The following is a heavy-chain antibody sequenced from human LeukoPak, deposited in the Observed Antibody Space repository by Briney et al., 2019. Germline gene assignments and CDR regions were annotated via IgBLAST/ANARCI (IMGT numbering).Heavy chain of an antibody. CDR2: ISPYDGST. CDR3: ARDKAPRYTYGLGH. J-gene: IGHJ4*02. CDR1: GYTLITYG. Sequence: ASVKGSCKASGYTLITYGVNWVRQAPGQGLEWMGWISPYDGSTNFAQNLQGRVTMTTDTITSTAFMELRSLRLEDTALYYCARDKAPRYTYGLGHWGQGTLVTVSS. V-gene: IGHV1-18*01. D-gene: IGHD5-18*01.